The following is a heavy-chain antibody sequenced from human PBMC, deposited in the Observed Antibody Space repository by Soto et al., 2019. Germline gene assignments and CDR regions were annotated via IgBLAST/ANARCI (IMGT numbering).Heavy chain of an antibody. D-gene: IGHD4-17*01. J-gene: IGHJ6*02. V-gene: IGHV3-30*18. CDR2: ISYDGSDK. Sequence: QVQLVESGGGVVQPGRSLRLSCAVSGFTFSNYAMHWARQAPGKGLEWVAVISYDGSDKNYADSGKGRFIISRDNSKNTLFLQLNSLRGEVTALYYCAKAPGRGDHVGMDVWGLGTTVTVSS. CDR3: AKAPGRGDHVGMDV. CDR1: GFTFSNYA.